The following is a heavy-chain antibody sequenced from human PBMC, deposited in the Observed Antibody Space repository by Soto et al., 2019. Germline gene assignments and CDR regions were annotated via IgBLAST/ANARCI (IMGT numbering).Heavy chain of an antibody. Sequence: EVQLLESGGGLVQPGGSLRLSCAASGFTFSSYAMRWVRQAPGKGLEWVSAISGSGDSTYYADSVKGRFTISRDNSKNTVYLQMNSLIGEDTAVYYCARRGSGSYYDYWGQGTLVTVSS. CDR1: GFTFSSYA. D-gene: IGHD1-26*01. V-gene: IGHV3-23*01. J-gene: IGHJ4*02. CDR2: ISGSGDST. CDR3: ARRGSGSYYDY.